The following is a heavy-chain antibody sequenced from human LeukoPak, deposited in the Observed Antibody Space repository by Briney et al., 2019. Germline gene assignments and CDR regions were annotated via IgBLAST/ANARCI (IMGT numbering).Heavy chain of an antibody. V-gene: IGHV3-13*01. Sequence: GGSLRLSCVASGLTFSSYDFHWIRQATGEGLEWVSAIGTAGDTYYPGSVKGRFTISRENAKNSLYLQMNSLRAGDTAVYYCARESPDGFKYAFDIWGQGTRGTVSS. CDR2: IGTAGDT. J-gene: IGHJ3*02. CDR1: GLTFSSYD. D-gene: IGHD5-24*01. CDR3: ARESPDGFKYAFDI.